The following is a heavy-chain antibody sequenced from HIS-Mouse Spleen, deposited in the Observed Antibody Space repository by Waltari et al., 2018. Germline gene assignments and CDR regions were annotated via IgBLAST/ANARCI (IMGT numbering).Heavy chain of an antibody. Sequence: EVQLVETGGGLIKPGGSLRLSCAASGFTGSSNYISWVRQVPGKGLEWVSVIYSGGSTYYADSVKGRFTISRDNSENTLYLQMNSLRAEDTAVYYCARHYYYGSGSYYFDYWGQGTLVTVSS. CDR2: IYSGGST. V-gene: IGHV3-53*02. D-gene: IGHD3-10*01. CDR3: ARHYYYGSGSYYFDY. CDR1: GFTGSSNY. J-gene: IGHJ4*01.